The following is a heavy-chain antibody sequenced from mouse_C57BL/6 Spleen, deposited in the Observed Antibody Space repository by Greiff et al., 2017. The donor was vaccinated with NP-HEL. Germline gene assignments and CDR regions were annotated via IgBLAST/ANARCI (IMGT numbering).Heavy chain of an antibody. D-gene: IGHD4-1*01. CDR2: IWSGGST. V-gene: IGHV2-2*01. CDR1: GFSLTSYG. J-gene: IGHJ2*01. Sequence: QVQLKESGPGLVQPSPSLSISCTVSGFSLTSYGVHWVRQSPGKGLEWLGVIWSGGSTDYYAAFISRLSISKDNYKSQVFFKMNGLQADDTAIYYCARLGGYWGQGTTLTVSS. CDR3: ARLGGY.